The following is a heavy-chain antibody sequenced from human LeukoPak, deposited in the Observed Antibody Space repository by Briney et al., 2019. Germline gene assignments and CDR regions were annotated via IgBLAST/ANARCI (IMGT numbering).Heavy chain of an antibody. J-gene: IGHJ6*03. V-gene: IGHV4-39*07. Sequence: SETLSLTCTVSGGSISSSNYYWSWIRQPPGKGLECIGSVYYSGNTYYNPSLKSRVTISVDTSKNQFSLKLSSVTAADTAVYYCARDGDNYMDVWGKGTTVTVSS. CDR3: ARDGDNYMDV. CDR2: VYYSGNT. D-gene: IGHD3-3*01. CDR1: GGSISSSNYY.